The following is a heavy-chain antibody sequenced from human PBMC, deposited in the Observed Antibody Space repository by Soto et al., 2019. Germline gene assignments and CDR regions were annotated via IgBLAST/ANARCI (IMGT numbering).Heavy chain of an antibody. J-gene: IGHJ4*02. CDR2: IIPIFGTA. V-gene: IGHV1-69*01. D-gene: IGHD2-21*02. CDR1: GGTFSSYA. Sequence: QVQLVQSGAEVKKPGSSVKVSCKASGGTFSSYAISWVRQAPGQGLEWMGGIIPIFGTANYAQKFQGRVTITADESTSTAYMELSSLRSEDTAVYYCAILVVTAIRQDLAAGSDGYWGQGTLVTVSS. CDR3: AILVVTAIRQDLAAGSDGY.